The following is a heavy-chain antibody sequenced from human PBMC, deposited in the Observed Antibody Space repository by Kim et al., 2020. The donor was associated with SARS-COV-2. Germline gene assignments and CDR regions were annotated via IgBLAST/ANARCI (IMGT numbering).Heavy chain of an antibody. J-gene: IGHJ4*01. D-gene: IGHD5-18*01. CDR3: ARGRGYSYGIPFDF. V-gene: IGHV4-39*01. CDR2: FYYRGNT. CDR1: GDSVTSANYY. Sequence: SETLSLTCTVTGDSVTSANYYWGWLRQPPGKGLEWIGSFYYRGNTYYNPSLKSRVTISVDTSKNKFSLKLSSVTAADTAVYFCARGRGYSYGIPFDFWG.